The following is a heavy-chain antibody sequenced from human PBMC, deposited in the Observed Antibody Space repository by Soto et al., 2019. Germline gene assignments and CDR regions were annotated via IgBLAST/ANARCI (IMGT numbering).Heavy chain of an antibody. Sequence: GGSLRLSCAASGFTFSSYAMHWVRQAPGKGLEWVAVISYDGSNKYYADSVKGRFTISRDNSKNTLYLQMNSLRAEDTAVYYCARDGPQPAPWLASFDYWGQGTLVTVSS. D-gene: IGHD5-12*01. J-gene: IGHJ4*02. V-gene: IGHV3-30-3*01. CDR2: ISYDGSNK. CDR1: GFTFSSYA. CDR3: ARDGPQPAPWLASFDY.